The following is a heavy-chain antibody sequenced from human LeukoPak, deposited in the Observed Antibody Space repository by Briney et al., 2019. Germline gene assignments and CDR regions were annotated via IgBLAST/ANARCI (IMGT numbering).Heavy chain of an antibody. J-gene: IGHJ4*02. V-gene: IGHV3-7*03. CDR3: AKNYYDNSAYYYFDY. CDR2: IKRDGSEK. CDR1: GFTFSSYW. D-gene: IGHD3-22*01. Sequence: PGGSLRLSCAASGFTFSSYWMSWVRQAPGKGLEWVANIKRDGSEKYYVDSVKGRFTISRDNSMNTLYLQMNSLRAEDTAVYYCAKNYYDNSAYYYFDYWGQGALVTVSS.